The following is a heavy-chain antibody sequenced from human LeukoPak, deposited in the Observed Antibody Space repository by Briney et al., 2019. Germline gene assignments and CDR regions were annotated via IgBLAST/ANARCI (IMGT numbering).Heavy chain of an antibody. CDR3: AKHPIVGATGNFDY. CDR2: ISGSGGST. D-gene: IGHD1-26*01. J-gene: IGHJ4*02. Sequence: GGSLRLSCAASGFTSSNYAMSWVRQAPGKGLEWVSDISGSGGSTYYADSVKGRFTISRDNSKDTLDLQMNSLRAEDTAVYYCAKHPIVGATGNFDYWGQGTLVTVSS. CDR1: GFTSSNYA. V-gene: IGHV3-23*01.